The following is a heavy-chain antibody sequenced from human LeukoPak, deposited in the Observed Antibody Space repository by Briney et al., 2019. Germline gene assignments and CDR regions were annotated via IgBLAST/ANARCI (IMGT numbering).Heavy chain of an antibody. CDR2: IYYSGGT. J-gene: IGHJ5*02. CDR1: GVSISSGGYY. D-gene: IGHD3-22*01. Sequence: SETLSLTCTVSGVSISSGGYYRSWIRQHPGKGLEWIGYIYYSGGTYYNPSLKSRVTISVDTSKNQFSLKLSSVTAADTAVYYCARGITMIRGNNWFDPWGQGTLVAVSS. CDR3: ARGITMIRGNNWFDP. V-gene: IGHV4-31*03.